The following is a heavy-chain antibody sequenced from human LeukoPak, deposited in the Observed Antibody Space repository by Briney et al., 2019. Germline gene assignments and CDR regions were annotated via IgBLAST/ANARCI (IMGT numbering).Heavy chain of an antibody. Sequence: ASVKVSCKASGGSFRSSTFAWVRQAPGRGLEWMGGIIPIFGTANYALQFQGRATITTDESTSTVYMELSSLRSEDTAIYYCARGPLHVALSSGYLKRLDPWGQGSLVIVSS. CDR3: ARGPLHVALSSGYLKRLDP. CDR1: GGSFRSST. J-gene: IGHJ5*02. V-gene: IGHV1-69*05. CDR2: IIPIFGTA. D-gene: IGHD3-22*01.